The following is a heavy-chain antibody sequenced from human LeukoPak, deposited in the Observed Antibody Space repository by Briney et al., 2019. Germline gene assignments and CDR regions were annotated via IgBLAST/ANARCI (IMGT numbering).Heavy chain of an antibody. CDR2: ISSSSSYI. D-gene: IGHD3-16*01. CDR3: ARDNSGGDYVWGTFSAYCFDY. Sequence: GGSLRLSCAASGFTFSSYSMNWVRQAPGKGLEWVSSISSSSSYIYYADSVKGRFIISRDNAKNSLYLQMNSLRAEDTAVYYCARDNSGGDYVWGTFSAYCFDYWGQGTLVTVSS. V-gene: IGHV3-21*01. J-gene: IGHJ4*02. CDR1: GFTFSSYS.